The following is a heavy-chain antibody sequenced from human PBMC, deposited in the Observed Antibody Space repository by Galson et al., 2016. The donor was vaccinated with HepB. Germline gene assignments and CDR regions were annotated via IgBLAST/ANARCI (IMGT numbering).Heavy chain of an antibody. V-gene: IGHV6-1*01. J-gene: IGHJ3*02. CDR1: GDSVSSNSAA. D-gene: IGHD3-10*01. CDR2: TYYNSQWYR. Sequence: CAISGDSVSSNSAAWNWIRQSPSGGLEWLGRTYYNSQWYRDFAASVRGRITINPDTPQNQISLQLNSVTPEDTAVYYCVRNYYGSGNYYTAFDIWGQGTTVTVSS. CDR3: VRNYYGSGNYYTAFDI.